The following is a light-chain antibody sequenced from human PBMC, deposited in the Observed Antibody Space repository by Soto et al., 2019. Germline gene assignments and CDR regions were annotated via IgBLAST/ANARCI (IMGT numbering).Light chain of an antibody. V-gene: IGKV3D-20*02. CDR1: QTVSSTY. CDR2: GAS. J-gene: IGKJ5*01. Sequence: IVLTQSPGTLSLSPGETATLSCRASQTVSSTYLAWYQHKPGRAPRLLIDGASSRAAGIPDRFSGSGSGTDFTLTISRLEPEDLAVYYCQQRSNWRSITFGQGTRLEIK. CDR3: QQRSNWRSIT.